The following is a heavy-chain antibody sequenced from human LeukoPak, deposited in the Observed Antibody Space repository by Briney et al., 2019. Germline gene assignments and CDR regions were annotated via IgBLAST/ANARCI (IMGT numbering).Heavy chain of an antibody. D-gene: IGHD3-22*01. Sequence: GGSLRLSCAASGFTLSSYGMHWVRQAPGKGLEWVANIKQDGSEKYYVDSVKGRFTISRDNAKNSLYLQMNSLRAEDTAVYYCARDSKYYDSSGYYSDAFDIWGQGTMVTVSS. CDR3: ARDSKYYDSSGYYSDAFDI. V-gene: IGHV3-7*01. J-gene: IGHJ3*02. CDR2: IKQDGSEK. CDR1: GFTLSSYG.